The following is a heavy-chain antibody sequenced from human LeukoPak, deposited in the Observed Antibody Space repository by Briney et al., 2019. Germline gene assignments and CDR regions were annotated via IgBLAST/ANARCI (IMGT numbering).Heavy chain of an antibody. V-gene: IGHV3-15*01. CDR3: TTVYTPDHAAFDY. D-gene: IGHD1-14*01. CDR2: IKSKTDGETT. J-gene: IGHJ4*02. CDR1: GFTFSNAW. Sequence: PGGSLRLSCAASGFTFSNAWLTWVRQAPGKGLEWVGRIKSKTDGETTDYAAPVKGRFTISRDDSKNTLYLQMNSLKTEDTAVYYCTTVYTPDHAAFDYWGQGTLVTVSS.